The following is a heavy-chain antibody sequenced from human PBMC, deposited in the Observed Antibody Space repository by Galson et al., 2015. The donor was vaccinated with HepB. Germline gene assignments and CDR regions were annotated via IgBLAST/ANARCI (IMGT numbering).Heavy chain of an antibody. Sequence: SVKVSCKASGYTFTKYGLNWVRQAPGQGLEWMGWISTETANPTYAQGFTGRFVFSLDASVNTAYLQISSLKADDTAVYYCARRDGNNWFDPWGQGTLVTVSS. V-gene: IGHV7-4-1*02. J-gene: IGHJ5*02. CDR1: GYTFTKYG. CDR3: ARRDGNNWFDP. CDR2: ISTETANP. D-gene: IGHD5-24*01.